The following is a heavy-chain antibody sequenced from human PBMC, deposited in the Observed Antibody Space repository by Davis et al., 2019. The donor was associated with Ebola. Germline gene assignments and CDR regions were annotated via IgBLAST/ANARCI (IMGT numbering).Heavy chain of an antibody. CDR3: ARGLDSSGSNSFDI. J-gene: IGHJ3*02. CDR2: MYPNNGDT. CDR1: GYTFTGYY. D-gene: IGHD3-10*01. Sequence: AASVKVSCKASGYTFTGYYMHWVRQAPGQGLEWMGRMYPNNGDTLYSQKFQDRVTMTRDTSISTAYMELSSLTSDDTFMYYCARGLDSSGSNSFDIWGQGTMVTVSS. V-gene: IGHV1-2*05.